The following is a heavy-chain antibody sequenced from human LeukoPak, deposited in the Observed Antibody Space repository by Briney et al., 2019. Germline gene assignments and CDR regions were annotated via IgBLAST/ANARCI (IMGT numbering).Heavy chain of an antibody. V-gene: IGHV4-38-2*02. CDR2: ICHSGST. J-gene: IGHJ4*02. CDR1: GYSISSGYY. Sequence: PSETLSLTCAVSGYSISSGYYWGWIRQPPGKGLEWIGSICHSGSTYYNPSLKSRVTISVDTSKNQFSLKLSSVTAADTAVYYCARDGEQSPGLRHYFDYWGQGTLVTVSS. D-gene: IGHD6-19*01. CDR3: ARDGEQSPGLRHYFDY.